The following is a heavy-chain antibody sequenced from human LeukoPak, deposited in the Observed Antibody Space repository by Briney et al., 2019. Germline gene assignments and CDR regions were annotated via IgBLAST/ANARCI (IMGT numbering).Heavy chain of an antibody. D-gene: IGHD5-12*01. CDR3: ARDFGLSGYDLLDY. V-gene: IGHV3-7*01. J-gene: IGHJ4*02. CDR1: GLTISSYC. Sequence: AGTLRLSCTVSGLTISSYCMTWVCHAPRQGMELVGNIKLYETEKYYVDSVKGRFTISRDNAKNSLDLQMNSLRVEDTAVYYCARDFGLSGYDLLDYWGQGTMVTVSS. CDR2: IKLYETEK.